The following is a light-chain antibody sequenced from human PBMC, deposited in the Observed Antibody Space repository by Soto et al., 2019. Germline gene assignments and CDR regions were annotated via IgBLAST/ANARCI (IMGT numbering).Light chain of an antibody. J-gene: IGKJ4*01. CDR2: AAS. CDR3: QQLRMYPST. V-gene: IGKV1-39*02. CDR1: QSISSY. Sequence: EIQLTQTPSFLSASVGDRVTITCRASQSISSYLNWYQQKPGKAPKLPIYAASSLQSGVPSRFSGSGSGTDFALTITSLQAEDFATYYCQQLRMYPSTFGGGTMA.